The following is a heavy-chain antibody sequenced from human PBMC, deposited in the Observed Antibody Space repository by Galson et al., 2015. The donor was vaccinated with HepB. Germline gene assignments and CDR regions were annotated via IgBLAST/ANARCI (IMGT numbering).Heavy chain of an antibody. CDR2: ISAYNGNT. CDR1: GYTFTSYG. V-gene: IGHV1-18*01. CDR3: ARDVAGELLIYAFDI. D-gene: IGHD1-26*01. Sequence: SVKVSCKASGYTFTSYGISWVRQAPGQGLEWMGWISAYNGNTNYAQKLQGRVTMTTDTSTSTAYMELGSLRSDDTAVYYCARDVAGELLIYAFDIWGQGTMVTVSS. J-gene: IGHJ3*02.